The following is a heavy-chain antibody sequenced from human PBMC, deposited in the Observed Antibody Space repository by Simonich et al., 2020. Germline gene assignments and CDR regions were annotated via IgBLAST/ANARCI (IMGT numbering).Heavy chain of an antibody. CDR1: GYSFTRYW. D-gene: IGHD1-1*01. Sequence: EVQLVQSGAEVKKPGESLKISCKGSGYSFTRYWIGWVRQMPGKGLEWRGIIYPGEPDTRTRPSVQGQVTISADKSISTAYLQWSSLKASYTAMYYCARQLNDFDIWGQGTMVTVSS. CDR3: ARQLNDFDI. CDR2: IYPGEPDT. J-gene: IGHJ3*02. V-gene: IGHV5-51*01.